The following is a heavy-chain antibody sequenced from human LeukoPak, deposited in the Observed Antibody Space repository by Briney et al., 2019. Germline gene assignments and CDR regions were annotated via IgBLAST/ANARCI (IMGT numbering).Heavy chain of an antibody. CDR1: GGSITSYY. D-gene: IGHD3-16*02. Sequence: PSETLSLTCTVSGGSITSYYWTWIRQPPGRGLEWIGYIYHSGTTNHNPSLKSRVTISVDTSKNQFSLKLSSVTAADTAVYYCARGAASSVWGKGTTVTVSS. J-gene: IGHJ6*04. CDR3: ARGAASSV. V-gene: IGHV4-59*12. CDR2: IYHSGTT.